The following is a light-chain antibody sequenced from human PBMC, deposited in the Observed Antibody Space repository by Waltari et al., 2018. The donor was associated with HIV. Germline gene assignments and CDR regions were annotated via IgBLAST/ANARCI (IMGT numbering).Light chain of an antibody. J-gene: IGLJ3*02. Sequence: QSVLTQPPSVSAAPGQKVTISCSRSTSTIGQDSVSWYQPVPGAAPRLLIYDNSKRPSGIPDRFSGSESGTSATLAITGLQTGDEADYYCGTWDRTLGGGVFGGGTKLTVL. CDR2: DNS. CDR1: TSTIGQDS. CDR3: GTWDRTLGGGV. V-gene: IGLV1-51*01.